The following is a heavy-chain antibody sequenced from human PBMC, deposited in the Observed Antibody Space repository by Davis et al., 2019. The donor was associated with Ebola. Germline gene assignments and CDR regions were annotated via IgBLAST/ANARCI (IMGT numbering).Heavy chain of an antibody. V-gene: IGHV1-69*13. J-gene: IGHJ5*02. D-gene: IGHD2-2*01. CDR2: IIPIFGTA. Sequence: SVKVSCKASGGTFSSYAISWVRQAPGQGLEWMGGIIPIFGTANYAKKFQGRVTITADESTSTVYMERSSLRSEDTAVYYCAREGDIVVVPATDRGWFDPWGQGTLVTVSS. CDR3: AREGDIVVVPATDRGWFDP. CDR1: GGTFSSYA.